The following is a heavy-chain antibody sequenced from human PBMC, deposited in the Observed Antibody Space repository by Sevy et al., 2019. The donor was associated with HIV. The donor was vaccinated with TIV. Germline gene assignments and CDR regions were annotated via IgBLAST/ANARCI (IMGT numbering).Heavy chain of an antibody. D-gene: IGHD3-10*01. J-gene: IGHJ4*02. CDR3: ARDPFHFLRGCF. Sequence: GGSLRLSCAASGLALSDYYMAWIRQAPGKGLEWVSYISGGGATIYYADSVKGRLTISRDNAKATLHLQMNSLSVDDTAVYFCARDPFHFLRGCFWGQGTQVTVSS. V-gene: IGHV3-11*01. CDR2: ISGGGATI. CDR1: GLALSDYY.